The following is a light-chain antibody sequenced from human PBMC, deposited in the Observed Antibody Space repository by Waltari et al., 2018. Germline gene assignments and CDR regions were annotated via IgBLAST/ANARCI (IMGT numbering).Light chain of an antibody. CDR3: QVWDNSNDQYV. J-gene: IGLJ1*01. CDR2: DDT. V-gene: IGLV3-21*04. Sequence: SYVLTQAPSLSVAPGKTASITCGANNIGDKNVNWYQQRPGLAPTLVIYDDTDRPPGIPERFSASNSGNTVTLTISSVEAGDEADDYCQVWDNSNDQYVFGPGTKVSVL. CDR1: NIGDKN.